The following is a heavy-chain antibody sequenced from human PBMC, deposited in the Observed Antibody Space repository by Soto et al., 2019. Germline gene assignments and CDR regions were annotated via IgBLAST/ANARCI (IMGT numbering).Heavy chain of an antibody. CDR3: AKDADSSRWGGFDP. D-gene: IGHD6-13*01. CDR1: GFTFSNYG. Sequence: QVQLVESGGGVVQPGRSLRLFCVASGFTFSNYGMHWVRQAPGKGLEWVAIISYDGSNKYYADSVKGRFTISRDNSKNTLYLEMNSLRAEDTAVYYCAKDADSSRWGGFDPWGQGTLVTVSS. J-gene: IGHJ5*02. CDR2: ISYDGSNK. V-gene: IGHV3-30*18.